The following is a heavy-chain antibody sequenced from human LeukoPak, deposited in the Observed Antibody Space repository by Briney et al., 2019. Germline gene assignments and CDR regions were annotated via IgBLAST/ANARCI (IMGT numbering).Heavy chain of an antibody. J-gene: IGHJ5*02. Sequence: SETLSLTCAVYGGSFSGYLWSWIRQPPGKGLEWIGEINHSGSTNYNPSLKSRVTISVDTSKNQFSLKLSSVTAADTAVYSCARGLTTVTTFNWFDPWGQGTLVAVSS. CDR3: ARGLTTVTTFNWFDP. D-gene: IGHD4-17*01. CDR1: GGSFSGYL. CDR2: INHSGST. V-gene: IGHV4-34*01.